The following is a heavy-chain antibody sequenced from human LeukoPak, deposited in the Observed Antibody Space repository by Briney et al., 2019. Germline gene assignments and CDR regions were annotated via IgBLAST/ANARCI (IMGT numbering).Heavy chain of an antibody. CDR2: ISSNGSLT. J-gene: IGHJ4*02. CDR1: ALTFNDFG. Sequence: GRSLRLSCTTSALTFNDFGLSWVRQAPGKGLEWVSSISSNGSLTPYADSVRGRFTVSRDNDKNFLYLQMNSLKVEDTALYYCTRDETGIDYWGPGTLVTVSS. CDR3: TRDETGIDY. V-gene: IGHV3-20*04. D-gene: IGHD1-1*01.